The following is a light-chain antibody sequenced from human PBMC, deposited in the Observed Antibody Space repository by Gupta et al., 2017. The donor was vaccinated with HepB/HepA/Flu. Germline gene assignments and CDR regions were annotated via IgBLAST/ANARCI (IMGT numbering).Light chain of an antibody. CDR1: QNVLNNY. V-gene: IGKV3-20*01. CDR2: VAS. CDR3: QQDGNSPRT. J-gene: IGKJ1*01. Sequence: EVVLTQSPGTLSLSPGERATLSCRASQNVLNNYLAWYQQKPGQAPKLLLYVASSRATGIPDRFSGSGSGTDFTLTISRLNPEDSAVYYCQQDGNSPRTFGQGTKVEIK.